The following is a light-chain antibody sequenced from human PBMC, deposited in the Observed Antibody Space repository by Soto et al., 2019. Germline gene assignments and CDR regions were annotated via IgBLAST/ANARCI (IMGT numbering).Light chain of an antibody. Sequence: DIQMTQSPSTLSASVGDRVTITCRASQSISSWLAWYQQKPGKAPKLLIYKASSLESGVPSRFSGSGSGTEFTLNISSLQPDDCATYYCQQYNSYPWTFGQGTKVEIK. CDR3: QQYNSYPWT. CDR1: QSISSW. J-gene: IGKJ1*01. V-gene: IGKV1-5*03. CDR2: KAS.